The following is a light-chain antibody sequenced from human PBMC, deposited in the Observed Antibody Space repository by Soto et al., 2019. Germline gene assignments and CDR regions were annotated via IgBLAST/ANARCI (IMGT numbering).Light chain of an antibody. CDR2: EVT. V-gene: IGLV2-14*01. Sequence: QSALTQPASVSGSPGQSITISCTGTNNDVGAYPYVSWYQQHPGTAPKLIIYEVTNRPSGISDRFSGSKSGNTASLTISGLQAEDESDYYCSSFATSGTTVMFGGGTQLTVL. CDR3: SSFATSGTTVM. CDR1: NNDVGAYPY. J-gene: IGLJ3*02.